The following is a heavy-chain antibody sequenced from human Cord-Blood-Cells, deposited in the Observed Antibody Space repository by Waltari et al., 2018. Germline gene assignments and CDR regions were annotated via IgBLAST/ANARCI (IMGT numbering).Heavy chain of an antibody. D-gene: IGHD3-9*01. CDR2: SYYSGST. CDR1: GGSVSSGSYY. CDR3: ARTNYDILTVPFDI. J-gene: IGHJ3*02. Sequence: VQLQESGPGLVKPSETLSLTCTVSGGSVSSGSYYWSWIRQPPGKGLEWIGYSYYSGSTNYNPSLRSRVTISVDTSKNQFSLKLSSVTAADTAVYYCARTNYDILTVPFDIWGQGTMVTVSS. V-gene: IGHV4-61*01.